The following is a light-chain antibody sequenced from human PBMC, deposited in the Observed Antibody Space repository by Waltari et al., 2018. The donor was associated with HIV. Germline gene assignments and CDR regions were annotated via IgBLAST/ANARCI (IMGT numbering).Light chain of an antibody. J-gene: IGLJ3*02. Sequence: QSALTQPASVSGSPGQSITISCTGIGNGVHTHQLVSWYQQQPDKAPQLIIYDVDTRPSGVSYRFSGSKSGNTASLTISGLQAEDEAYYYCSSYRNNYVLVFGGGTKLTVL. CDR3: SSYRNNYVLV. V-gene: IGLV2-14*02. CDR2: DVD. CDR1: GNGVHTHQL.